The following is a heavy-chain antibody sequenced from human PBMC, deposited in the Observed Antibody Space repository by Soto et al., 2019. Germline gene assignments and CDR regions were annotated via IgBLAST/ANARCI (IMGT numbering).Heavy chain of an antibody. CDR1: GFTFSNYW. CDR2: IKQDGSEK. CDR3: ARPRRNSGYDFDY. Sequence: GGSLRLSCATSGFTFSNYWMSWVRQAPGKGLEWVANIKQDGSEKYYVDSVKGRFTISTDNAKNSLYLQMNSLRAEDTAVYYCARPRRNSGYDFDYWGQGTLVTVSS. D-gene: IGHD5-12*01. V-gene: IGHV3-7*05. J-gene: IGHJ4*02.